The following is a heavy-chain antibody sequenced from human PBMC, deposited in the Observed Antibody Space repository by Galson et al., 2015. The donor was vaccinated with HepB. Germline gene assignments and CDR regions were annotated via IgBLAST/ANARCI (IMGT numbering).Heavy chain of an antibody. CDR2: TSGDGHRT. CDR3: AKGRSSGYYYFDD. J-gene: IGHJ4*02. CDR1: GFTLSSYA. D-gene: IGHD3-22*01. Sequence: SLRLSCAASGFTLSSYAMRWVRQAPGKGLEWVPTTSGDGHRTYYADSVKGRFTVSRDNSKNTVYLQMNSLRAEDTAIYYCAKGRSSGYYYFDDWGQGTLVTVSS. V-gene: IGHV3-23*01.